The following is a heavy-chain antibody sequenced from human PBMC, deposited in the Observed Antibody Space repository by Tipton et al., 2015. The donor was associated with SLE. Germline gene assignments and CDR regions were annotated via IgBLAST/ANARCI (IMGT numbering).Heavy chain of an antibody. CDR3: ARARYFDL. V-gene: IGHV4-34*01. CDR2: INHSGST. CDR1: GGSFSGYY. J-gene: IGHJ2*01. Sequence: GLVKPSETLSLTCAVYGGSFSGYYWSWIRQPPGKGLEWIGEINHSGSTNYNPSLKSRVTISVDTSKNQFSLKLSSVTAADTAVYYCARARYFDLWGRGTLVTVSS.